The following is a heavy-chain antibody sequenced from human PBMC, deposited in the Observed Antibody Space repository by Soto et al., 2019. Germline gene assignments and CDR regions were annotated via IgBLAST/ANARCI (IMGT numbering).Heavy chain of an antibody. CDR3: ATGYPYADCRYTAFDS. V-gene: IGHV1-69*06. J-gene: IGHJ4*02. Sequence: QVQLVQSGAEMKKPGTSVKVSCKASGGTFKRFAISWVREAPGQGLQWMGGVIPSFGTTHYAQNFQGRITITADKSTSTVYLELSTLRSEDTAVYFCATGYPYADCRYTAFDSWGQGTPVTVSS. D-gene: IGHD3-16*02. CDR1: GGTFKRFA. CDR2: VIPSFGTT.